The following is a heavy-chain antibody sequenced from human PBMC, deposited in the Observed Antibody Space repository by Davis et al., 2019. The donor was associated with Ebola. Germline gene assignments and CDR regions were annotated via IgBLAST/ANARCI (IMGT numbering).Heavy chain of an antibody. V-gene: IGHV1-46*01. Sequence: ASVKVSCKASGYTFTSYYVHWVRQAPGQGLEWMGVLNSRDGTTAYAQKFQGRFTLTRDTSTSTVYMELSSLRSEDTAIYYCAREGYCNSPSCHSFDYWGQGTLVAVSS. CDR1: GYTFTSYY. CDR2: LNSRDGTT. CDR3: AREGYCNSPSCHSFDY. J-gene: IGHJ4*02. D-gene: IGHD2-2*01.